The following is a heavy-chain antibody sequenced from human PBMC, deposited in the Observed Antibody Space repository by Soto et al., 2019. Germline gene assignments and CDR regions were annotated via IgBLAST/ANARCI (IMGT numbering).Heavy chain of an antibody. Sequence: SGPTLVKPTQTLTLTCTFSGFSLSTSGVCVSWIRQPPGKALEWLARIDWDDDKYYSTSLKTRLTISKDTSKNQVVLTMTNMDPVDTATYYCARWGYCSGGSCYDAFDIWGQGTMVTVSS. V-gene: IGHV2-70*11. CDR3: ARWGYCSGGSCYDAFDI. CDR1: GFSLSTSGVC. J-gene: IGHJ3*02. D-gene: IGHD2-15*01. CDR2: IDWDDDK.